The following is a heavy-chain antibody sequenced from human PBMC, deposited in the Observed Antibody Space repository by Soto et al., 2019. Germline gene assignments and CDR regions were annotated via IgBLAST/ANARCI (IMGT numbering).Heavy chain of an antibody. CDR1: GYTFTSYY. CDR2: INPSGGST. CDR3: AREGSTVDAFDI. J-gene: IGHJ3*02. Sequence: QVQLVQSGAEVKKPGASVKVSCKASGYTFTSYYMHWVRQAPGQGLEWMGIINPSGGSTSYAQKFQGRVTMTRDTSTSTVYVELSSLRSEDTAVYYCAREGSTVDAFDIWGQGTMVTVSS. V-gene: IGHV1-46*01. D-gene: IGHD4-17*01.